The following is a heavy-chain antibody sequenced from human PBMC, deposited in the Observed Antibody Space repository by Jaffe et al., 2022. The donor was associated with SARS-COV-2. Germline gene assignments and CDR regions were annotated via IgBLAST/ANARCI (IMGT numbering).Heavy chain of an antibody. D-gene: IGHD2-15*01. CDR2: ISYDGSNK. J-gene: IGHJ6*02. CDR1: GFTFSSYG. V-gene: IGHV3-30*18. CDR3: AKGRYCSGGSCYYYGMDV. Sequence: QVQLVESGGGVVQPGRSLRLSCAASGFTFSSYGMHWVRQAPGKGLEWVAVISYDGSNKYYADSVKGRFTISRDNSKNTLYLQMNSLRAEDTAVYYCAKGRYCSGGSCYYYGMDVWGQGTTVTVSS.